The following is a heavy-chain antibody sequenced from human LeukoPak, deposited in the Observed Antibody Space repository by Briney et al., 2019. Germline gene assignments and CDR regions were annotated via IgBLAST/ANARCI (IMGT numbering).Heavy chain of an antibody. D-gene: IGHD6-13*01. V-gene: IGHV3-30*18. CDR1: GFTFSSYG. CDR2: ISYDGSNK. CDR3: AKDLSRSGIAATRGYYFDY. J-gene: IGHJ4*02. Sequence: PGGSLRLSCAASGFTFSSYGMHWVRQAPGKGLEWVAVISYDGSNKYYADSVKGRFTISRDNSKNTLYLQMNSLRAEDTAVYYCAKDLSRSGIAATRGYYFDYWGQGTLVTVSS.